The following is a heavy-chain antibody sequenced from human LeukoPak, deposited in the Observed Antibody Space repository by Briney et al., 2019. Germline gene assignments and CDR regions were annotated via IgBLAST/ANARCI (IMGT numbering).Heavy chain of an antibody. CDR3: ARTSGSYFDY. D-gene: IGHD1-26*01. CDR2: IYSGGSA. V-gene: IGHV3-66*01. J-gene: IGHJ4*02. Sequence: GGSLRLSCAASGFTVSSNYMSWVRQAPGKGLERVSVIYSGGSAYYADSVKGRFTISRDNSKNTLYLQMNSLRAEDTAVYYCARTSGSYFDYWGQGTLVTVSS. CDR1: GFTVSSNY.